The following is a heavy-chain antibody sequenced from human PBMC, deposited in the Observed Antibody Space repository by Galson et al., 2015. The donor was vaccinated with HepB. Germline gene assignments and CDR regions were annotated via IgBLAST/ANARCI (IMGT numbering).Heavy chain of an antibody. CDR1: GFSFRDYY. Sequence: SLRLSCAASGFSFRDYYMSWIRQAPGKGLAWVSYISSRGSPIYYADSMKGRFTISRDNSENSVYLQMNSLRAEDTAIYYCARASETYSHFDYWGQGTLVTVAS. J-gene: IGHJ4*02. CDR3: ARASETYSHFDY. CDR2: ISSRGSPI. D-gene: IGHD2-21*01. V-gene: IGHV3-11*01.